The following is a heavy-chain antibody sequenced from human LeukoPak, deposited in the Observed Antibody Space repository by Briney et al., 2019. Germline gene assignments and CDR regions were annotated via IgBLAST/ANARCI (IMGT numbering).Heavy chain of an antibody. CDR3: ASQFDY. V-gene: IGHV1-69*13. CDR2: IIPIFGTA. Sequence: GSSVKVSFKSSVGTFSSYAISWVRQAPGQGREWMGVIIPIFGTANYAQKCQGRVTITADESTSTAYMELSRLRSEDTAVYYCASQFDYWGQGTLVTVSS. J-gene: IGHJ4*02. CDR1: VGTFSSYA.